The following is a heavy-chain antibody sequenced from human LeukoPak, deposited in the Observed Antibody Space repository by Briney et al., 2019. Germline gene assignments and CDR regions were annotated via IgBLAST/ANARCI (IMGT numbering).Heavy chain of an antibody. CDR2: ISYHGKDQ. J-gene: IGHJ4*02. CDR3: VRQDCSGGSCYLDS. V-gene: IGHV3-30*03. CDR1: GFTFSNAW. Sequence: GGSLRLSCAASGFTFSNAWMNWVRQAPGKGLDWVAVISYHGKDQYYADSVKGRFTISRDYSKNTLDLQMNSLRTEDTAVYYCVRQDCSGGSCYLDSWGQGTLVTVSS. D-gene: IGHD2-15*01.